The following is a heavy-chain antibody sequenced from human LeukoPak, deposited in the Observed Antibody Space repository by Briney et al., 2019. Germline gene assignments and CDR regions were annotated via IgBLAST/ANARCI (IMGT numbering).Heavy chain of an antibody. CDR2: ISYDGSNK. V-gene: IGHV3-30-3*01. CDR1: GFTFSSYA. CDR3: ARDTGGLYRELWYFDY. J-gene: IGHJ4*02. Sequence: GGSLRLSCAASGFTFSSYAMHWVRQAPGKGLEWVAVISYDGSNKYYADSVKGRFTISRDNSKNTLYLQMNSLRAEDTAVYYFARDTGGLYRELWYFDYWGQGTLVTVSS. D-gene: IGHD3-16*01.